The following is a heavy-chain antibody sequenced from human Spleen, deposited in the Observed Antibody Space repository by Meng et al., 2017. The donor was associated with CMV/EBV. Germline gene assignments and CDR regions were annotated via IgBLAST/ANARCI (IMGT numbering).Heavy chain of an antibody. Sequence: ASVKVSCKASGYTFTGYYMHWVRQAPGQGLGWMGWINPNSGGTNYAQKFQGRVTMTRDTSISTAYMELSRLRSDDTAVYYCARMETYNWTSDYWGQGTLVTVSS. CDR2: INPNSGGT. CDR3: ARMETYNWTSDY. V-gene: IGHV1-2*02. D-gene: IGHD1-20*01. CDR1: GYTFTGYY. J-gene: IGHJ4*02.